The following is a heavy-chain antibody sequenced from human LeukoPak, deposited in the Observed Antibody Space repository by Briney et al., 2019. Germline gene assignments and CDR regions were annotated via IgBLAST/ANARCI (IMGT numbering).Heavy chain of an antibody. D-gene: IGHD3-16*01. J-gene: IGHJ4*02. V-gene: IGHV4-59*01. Sequence: SETLSLTCAVSGGSISSYYWSWIRQPPGKGLEWIGYIYYSGSTNYNPSLKSRVTISVDTSKNQFSLKLSSVTAADTAVYYCARVGRGSYFDYWGQGTLVTVSS. CDR1: GGSISSYY. CDR3: ARVGRGSYFDY. CDR2: IYYSGST.